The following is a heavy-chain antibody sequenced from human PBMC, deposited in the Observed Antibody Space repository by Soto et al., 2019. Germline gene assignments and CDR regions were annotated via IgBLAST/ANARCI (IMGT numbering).Heavy chain of an antibody. CDR3: ARRLRHSGNSWDSGAFDI. CDR1: GFSLSTSGVG. Sequence: QITLQESAPVLVRPTETLMLTCTYSGFSLSTSGVGVGWVRQPPGKALEWLAVIYWDDDKRYMPSLQNRLTITKDTSRNQVVLAMTHMLPMDTGTYYCARRLRHSGNSWDSGAFDIWGHGTVVAVS. J-gene: IGHJ3*02. V-gene: IGHV2-5*02. CDR2: IYWDDDK. D-gene: IGHD1-1*01.